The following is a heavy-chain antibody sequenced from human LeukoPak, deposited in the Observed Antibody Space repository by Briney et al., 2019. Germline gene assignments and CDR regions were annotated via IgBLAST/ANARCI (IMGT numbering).Heavy chain of an antibody. J-gene: IGHJ3*02. CDR2: IKQDGSEK. CDR3: ASQYCSSRTCYTDAFDI. CDR1: GFTFSSYS. V-gene: IGHV3-7*01. D-gene: IGHD2-2*02. Sequence: PGGSLRLSCAASGFTFSSYSMNWVRQAPGKGLEWVANIKQDGSEKYYVNSVKGRFTISRDNAKNSLYLQMNSLRAEDTAVYYCASQYCSSRTCYTDAFDIWGQGTMVTVSS.